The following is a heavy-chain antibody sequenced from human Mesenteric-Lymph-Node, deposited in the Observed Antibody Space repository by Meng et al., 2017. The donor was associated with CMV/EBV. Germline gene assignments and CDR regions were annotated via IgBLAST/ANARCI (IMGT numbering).Heavy chain of an antibody. J-gene: IGHJ6*02. CDR2: IYYSGST. V-gene: IGHV4-59*01. D-gene: IGHD2-2*01. CDR1: GGSISSYY. Sequence: SETLSLTCTVSGGSISSYYWSWIRQPPGKGLEWIGYIYYSGSTNYNPSLKSRVTISVDTSKNQFSLKLSSVTAADTAVYYCARDREYASNYYYYGMDVWGQGTTVTVSS. CDR3: ARDREYASNYYYYGMDV.